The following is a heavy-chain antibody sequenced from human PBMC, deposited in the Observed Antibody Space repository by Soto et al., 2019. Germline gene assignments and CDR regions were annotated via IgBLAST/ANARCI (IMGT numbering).Heavy chain of an antibody. CDR1: GGSFSGYY. CDR3: ARGLEITIFGVED. Sequence: QVQLQQWGAGLLKPSETLSLTCAVYGGSFSGYYWSWIRQPPGKGLEWIGEINHSGSTNYNPSLKSRVTISVDTSKNQFSLTLSSVTAADTAVYYCARGLEITIFGVEDWGQGTLVTVSS. J-gene: IGHJ4*02. V-gene: IGHV4-34*01. CDR2: INHSGST. D-gene: IGHD3-3*01.